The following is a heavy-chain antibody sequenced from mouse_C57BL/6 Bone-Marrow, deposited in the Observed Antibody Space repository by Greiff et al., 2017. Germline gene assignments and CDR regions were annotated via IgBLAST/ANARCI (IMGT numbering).Heavy chain of an antibody. J-gene: IGHJ3*01. D-gene: IGHD1-1*01. CDR3: ARLGNYGSSYPWFSY. Sequence: QVQLQQSGAELMKPGASVKLSCKATGYSFTGYWIEWVKQRPGHGLEWIGEILPGSGSTNYNEKFKGKATFTADTSSNTAYMQLSCLTTEDSAIYYCARLGNYGSSYPWFSYWGQGTLVTVSA. CDR2: ILPGSGST. V-gene: IGHV1-9*01. CDR1: GYSFTGYW.